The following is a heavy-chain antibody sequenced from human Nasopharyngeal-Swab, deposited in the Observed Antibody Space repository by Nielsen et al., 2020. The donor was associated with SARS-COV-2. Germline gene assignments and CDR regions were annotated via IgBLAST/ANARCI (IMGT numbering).Heavy chain of an antibody. CDR3: AKDSYSSGWIDY. D-gene: IGHD6-19*01. CDR1: GFSFDDYT. V-gene: IGHV3-43*01. J-gene: IGHJ4*02. CDR2: ISWDGGNT. Sequence: GVLRLSCAASGFSFDDYTMHWVRQAPGKGLEWVSLISWDGGNTYYADSVRGRFTISRDNSKNSLYLQMNSLRTEDTALYYCAKDSYSSGWIDYWGQGTLVTVSS.